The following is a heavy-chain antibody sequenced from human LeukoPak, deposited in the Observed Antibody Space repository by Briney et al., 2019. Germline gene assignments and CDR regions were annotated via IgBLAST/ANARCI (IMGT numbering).Heavy chain of an antibody. Sequence: EPSETLSLTCTVSGGSISSGSYYWSWIRQPAGKGLEWIGRIYTSGSTNYNPSLKSRVTISVDTSKNQFSLKLSSVTAADTAVYYCARADFWSGYLDCWGQGTLVTVSS. CDR1: GGSISSGSYY. V-gene: IGHV4-61*02. CDR2: IYTSGST. J-gene: IGHJ4*02. CDR3: ARADFWSGYLDC. D-gene: IGHD3-3*01.